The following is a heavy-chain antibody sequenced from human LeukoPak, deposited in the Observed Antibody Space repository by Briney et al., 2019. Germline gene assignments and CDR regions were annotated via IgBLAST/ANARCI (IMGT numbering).Heavy chain of an antibody. D-gene: IGHD5-18*01. CDR3: ARGYSYTNFDC. CDR2: FSYTGST. CDR1: GGSISRYY. J-gene: IGHJ4*02. Sequence: SETLSLTCTVSGGSISRYYWSWIRQPPGRGLEWIGYFSYTGSTKYDPSLKSRVTISVDTSKNQFSLNLISVTAADTAVYYCARGYSYTNFDCWGQGTLVTVSS. V-gene: IGHV4-59*08.